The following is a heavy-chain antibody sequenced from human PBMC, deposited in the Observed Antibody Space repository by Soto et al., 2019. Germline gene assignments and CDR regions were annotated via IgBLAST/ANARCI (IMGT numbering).Heavy chain of an antibody. Sequence: QVQLQESGPGLVKPSETLSLTCSVSGASISSYSWCWIRQPPGKGLEWIGYIHSSGNTNYSPSLNSRVSVSVDTSKNHLSLKLSSVTAADTAVYYCARQGEYCSTTSCYGNDYWGQGTLVIVSS. CDR1: GASISSYS. CDR3: ARQGEYCSTTSCYGNDY. D-gene: IGHD2-2*01. V-gene: IGHV4-59*08. J-gene: IGHJ4*02. CDR2: IHSSGNT.